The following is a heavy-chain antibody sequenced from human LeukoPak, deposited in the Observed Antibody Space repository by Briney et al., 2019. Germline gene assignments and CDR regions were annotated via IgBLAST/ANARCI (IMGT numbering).Heavy chain of an antibody. CDR1: GFTFSSYA. V-gene: IGHV3-23*01. CDR2: ISGSGGST. CDR3: AKAPKYSYASDY. J-gene: IGHJ4*02. D-gene: IGHD5-18*01. Sequence: GGSLRLSCAASGFTFSSYALSWVRQAPGKGLDWVSAISGSGGSTYYADSVKGRFTISRDNSKNTLYLQMNSLRAEDTAVYYCAKAPKYSYASDYWGQGTLVTVSS.